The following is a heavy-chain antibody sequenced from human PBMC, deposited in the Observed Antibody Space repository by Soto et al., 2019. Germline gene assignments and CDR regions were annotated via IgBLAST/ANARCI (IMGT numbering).Heavy chain of an antibody. V-gene: IGHV3-48*01. CDR3: TSVLGSRRSGSYPTY. Sequence: EVQLVESGGGLVQPGGSLRLSCAASGFSISDCSMNWVRRAPGKGLEWISYISTNNYAIYYADSVKGRFTMSRYNAKNSLYLQMSSLRAEDTALYYCTSVLGSRRSGSYPTYGGQGPLVTVSS. CDR1: GFSISDCS. D-gene: IGHD3-10*01. J-gene: IGHJ4*02. CDR2: ISTNNYAI.